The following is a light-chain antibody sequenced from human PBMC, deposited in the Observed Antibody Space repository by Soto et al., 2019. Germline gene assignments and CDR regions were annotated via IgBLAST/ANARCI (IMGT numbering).Light chain of an antibody. V-gene: IGKV1-39*01. CDR1: QNINNY. CDR2: AAS. Sequence: DIQMTQSPSSLSASFGDRVTITCRASQNINNYLNWYQQRPGKAPKLLIYAASTLQSGVPSRFSGSGSGTDFTLAISSLQPEDFATYYCQQSYIDPWGTCGQGTKVDI. CDR3: QQSYIDPWGT. J-gene: IGKJ1*01.